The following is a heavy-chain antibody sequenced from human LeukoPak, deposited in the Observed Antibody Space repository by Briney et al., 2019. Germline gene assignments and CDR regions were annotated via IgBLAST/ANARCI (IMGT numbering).Heavy chain of an antibody. J-gene: IGHJ6*02. V-gene: IGHV1-18*01. Sequence: ASVKVSCKASGGTFTSYGISWVRQAPGQGLEWMGWISAYNGNTNYAQKLQGRVTMTTDTSTSTAYMELRSLRSDDTAVYYCARAIAPGYSYAVHYYGMDVWGQGTTVTVSS. D-gene: IGHD5-18*01. CDR1: GGTFTSYG. CDR3: ARAIAPGYSYAVHYYGMDV. CDR2: ISAYNGNT.